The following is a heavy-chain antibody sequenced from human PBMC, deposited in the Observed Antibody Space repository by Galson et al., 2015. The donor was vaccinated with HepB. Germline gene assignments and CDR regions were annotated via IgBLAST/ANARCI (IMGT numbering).Heavy chain of an antibody. J-gene: IGHJ1*01. D-gene: IGHD3-3*01. V-gene: IGHV1-24*01. Sequence: SVKVSCKVSGYTLTEVSMHWVRQAPGKGLEWMGGFDPDDGETIYAQKFQGRVTMTEDTSTATAYMELSSLRSEDTAVYYCTIGGRICYDRGYFHHWGQGTLVTVSS. CDR2: FDPDDGET. CDR1: GYTLTEVS. CDR3: TIGGRICYDRGYFHH.